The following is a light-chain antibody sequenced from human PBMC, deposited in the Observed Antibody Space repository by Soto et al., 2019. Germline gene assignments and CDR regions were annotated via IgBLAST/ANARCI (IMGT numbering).Light chain of an antibody. Sequence: DIVMTQSPLSLPVTPGEPASISCRSSQSLLHSNGYNYLDWYLQKPGQSPQLLIYLGSNRASGVPDRFSGSGSGTDFTLKISRVEAEDVWVYYCMQALHTLAFTFGPGTKVDIK. CDR2: LGS. V-gene: IGKV2-28*01. J-gene: IGKJ3*01. CDR3: MQALHTLAFT. CDR1: QSLLHSNGYNY.